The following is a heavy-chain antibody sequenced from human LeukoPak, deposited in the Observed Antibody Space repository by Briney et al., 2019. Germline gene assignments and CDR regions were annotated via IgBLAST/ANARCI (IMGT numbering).Heavy chain of an antibody. V-gene: IGHV3-33*01. CDR2: IWSDGSQK. D-gene: IGHD3-10*01. CDR1: GFTFTTYG. J-gene: IGHJ4*02. Sequence: GGSLRLSCATSGFTFTTYGFHWVRQAPGQGLEWVAVIWSDGSQKYYADSVKGRFTISRDDSQNTLYLQINSLRVEGTAVYSCPRDDGLGRLGCWGQGTLVSV. CDR3: PRDDGLGRLGC.